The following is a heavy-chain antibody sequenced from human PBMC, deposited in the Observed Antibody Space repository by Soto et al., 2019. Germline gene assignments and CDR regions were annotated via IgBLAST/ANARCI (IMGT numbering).Heavy chain of an antibody. CDR1: GFTFSSYD. Sequence: EVQLLESGGGLVQPGGSLRLSCVGSGFTFSSYDMTWVRQAPGKGLEWVSSFSFYGRRDNTYYADSVKGRFTISRDNSRNTVYLQMDNLRVEDTAVYYCAKSLYTDNGGPNVHWGQGTLVTVSS. V-gene: IGHV3-23*01. D-gene: IGHD2-2*02. J-gene: IGHJ4*02. CDR2: FSFYGRRDNT. CDR3: AKSLYTDNGGPNVH.